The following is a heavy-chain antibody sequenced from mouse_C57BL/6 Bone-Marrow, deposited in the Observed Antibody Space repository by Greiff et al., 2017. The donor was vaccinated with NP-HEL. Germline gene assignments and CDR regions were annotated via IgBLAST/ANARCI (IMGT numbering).Heavy chain of an antibody. J-gene: IGHJ3*01. Sequence: EVQLQQSGPELVKPGASVKMSCKASGYTFTDYNMHWVKQSHGKSLEWIGYINPNNGGTSYNQKFKGKATLTVNKSSSTAYMELRSLTSEDSAVYDCARSGGKAWFAYWGQGTLVTVSA. CDR2: INPNNGGT. CDR1: GYTFTDYN. V-gene: IGHV1-22*01. CDR3: ARSGGKAWFAY. D-gene: IGHD3-1*01.